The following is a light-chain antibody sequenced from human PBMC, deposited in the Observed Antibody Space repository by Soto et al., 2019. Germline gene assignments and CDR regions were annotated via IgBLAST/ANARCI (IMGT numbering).Light chain of an antibody. CDR1: QSISTW. Sequence: DIQMTQSPSTLSASVGDRVTITCRASQSISTWLAWYQQKPGKAPKLLIYKASSLESGVPSRFSGSGSGTEFTLTIRSLQPEDFATFYCQQYNIFPYTFGQGTKLEIK. CDR2: KAS. CDR3: QQYNIFPYT. V-gene: IGKV1-5*03. J-gene: IGKJ2*01.